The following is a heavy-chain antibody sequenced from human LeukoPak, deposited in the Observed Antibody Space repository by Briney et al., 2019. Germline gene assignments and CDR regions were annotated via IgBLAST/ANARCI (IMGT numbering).Heavy chain of an antibody. D-gene: IGHD2-2*01. J-gene: IGHJ4*02. CDR2: INHSGST. CDR3: ARSRPEVLPVAMDLDY. V-gene: IGHV4-34*01. Sequence: SETLSLTCGVTGGSFSGYYWSWIRQPPEKGLEWIGEINHSGSTQYNPSLKSRVTISVDTSKNQFSLKLNSVTAADTAVYYCARSRPEVLPVAMDLDYWGQGTLVTVSS. CDR1: GGSFSGYY.